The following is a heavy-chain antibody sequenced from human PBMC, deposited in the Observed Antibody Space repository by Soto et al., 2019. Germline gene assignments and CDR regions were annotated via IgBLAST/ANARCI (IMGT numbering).Heavy chain of an antibody. Sequence: EAQLVESGGRLVQSGGSLRLSCAASGFTFSTYSMNWVRQAPGKGLEWLSYISSDSKTIYYADSVRGRFTISRDNARDLLYLQMDSLSDEDTAVYYCASRSISWYEHARNSFDPWGQGTLVTVSS. CDR3: ASRSISWYEHARNSFDP. V-gene: IGHV3-48*02. D-gene: IGHD6-13*01. J-gene: IGHJ5*02. CDR2: ISSDSKTI. CDR1: GFTFSTYS.